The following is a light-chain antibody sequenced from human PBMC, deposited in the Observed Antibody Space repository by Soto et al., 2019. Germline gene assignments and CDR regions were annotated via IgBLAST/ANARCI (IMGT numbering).Light chain of an antibody. CDR2: DAS. Sequence: EIVLTQSPATLSLSPGERATLSCRASQSVSYCLAWYQQKPGQAPRLLIYDASNRATGIPARFSGSGSGTDFTLTISSLEPEDFAVYYCQQRWDWPLTFGGGTKVEIK. J-gene: IGKJ4*01. V-gene: IGKV3-11*01. CDR3: QQRWDWPLT. CDR1: QSVSYC.